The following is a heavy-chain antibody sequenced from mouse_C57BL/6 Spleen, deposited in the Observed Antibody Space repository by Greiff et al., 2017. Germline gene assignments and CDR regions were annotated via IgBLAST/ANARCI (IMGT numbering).Heavy chain of an antibody. CDR2: IWSGGST. V-gene: IGHV2-2*01. J-gene: IGHJ4*01. CDR1: GFSLTSYG. D-gene: IGHD1-2*01. CDR3: ARSRTAGAMDY. Sequence: QVQLKESGPGLVQPSQSLSITCTVSGFSLTSYGVHWVRQSPGKGLEWLGVIWSGGSTDYNAAFISRLSISKDNSKCQVFFKMNSLQADDTAIYHWARSRTAGAMDYWGQGTSVTVSS.